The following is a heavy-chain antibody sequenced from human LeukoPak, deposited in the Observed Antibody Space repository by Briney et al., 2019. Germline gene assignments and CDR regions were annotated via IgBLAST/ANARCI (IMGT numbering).Heavy chain of an antibody. Sequence: SSSSYIYYADSVKGRFTISRDNAKNSLYLQLNSLRAEDTAVYYCAKGGGDSSGYYQYYFDYWGQGTLVTVSS. J-gene: IGHJ4*02. V-gene: IGHV3-21*01. CDR2: SSSSYI. CDR3: AKGGGDSSGYYQYYFDY. D-gene: IGHD3-22*01.